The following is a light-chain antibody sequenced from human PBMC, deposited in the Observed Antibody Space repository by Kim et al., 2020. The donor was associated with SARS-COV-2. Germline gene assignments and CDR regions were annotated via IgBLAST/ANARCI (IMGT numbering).Light chain of an antibody. CDR2: GAS. Sequence: ACVGDRGPSTYRESQDIRNDLGWYQQNPGRAPKRLIYGASSLQSGVPSRFSGSGSGTEFTLTISSVQPEDFATYFCLQHSTYPITFGQGTRLEIK. CDR3: LQHSTYPIT. V-gene: IGKV1-17*01. CDR1: QDIRND. J-gene: IGKJ5*01.